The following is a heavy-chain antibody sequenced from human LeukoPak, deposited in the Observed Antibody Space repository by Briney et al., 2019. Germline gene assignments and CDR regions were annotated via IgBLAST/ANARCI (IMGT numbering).Heavy chain of an antibody. V-gene: IGHV1-46*01. CDR1: GGTFTSYY. CDR3: ARVVGATTWDY. CDR2: INPSGGST. J-gene: IGHJ4*02. D-gene: IGHD1-26*01. Sequence: GASVKVSCKASGGTFTSYYMHWVRQAPGQGLEWMGIINPSGGSTSYAQKFQGRVTMTRDTSTSTVYMELSSLRSEDTAVYYCARVVGATTWDYWGQGTLVTVSS.